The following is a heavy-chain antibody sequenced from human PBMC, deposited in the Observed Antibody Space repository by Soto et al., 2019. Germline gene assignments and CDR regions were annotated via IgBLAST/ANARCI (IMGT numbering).Heavy chain of an antibody. D-gene: IGHD2-2*01. CDR1: GFTFSSYA. CDR2: ISGSGGST. J-gene: IGHJ4*02. V-gene: IGHV3-23*01. CDR3: AKDRYETVVVPAY. Sequence: PGGSLRLSCAASGFTFSSYAMSWVRQAPGKGLGWVSAISGSGGSTYYADSVKGRFTISRDNSKNTLYLQMNSLRAEDTAVYYCAKDRYETVVVPAYWGQGTLVTVSS.